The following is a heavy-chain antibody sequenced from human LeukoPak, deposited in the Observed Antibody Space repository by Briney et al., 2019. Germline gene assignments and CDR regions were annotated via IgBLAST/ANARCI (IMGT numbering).Heavy chain of an antibody. CDR1: GFTFSSYG. CDR2: IRYDGSNK. CDR3: ARDFHRRLYDSSGYYLY. Sequence: PGGSLRLSCAASGFTFSSYGMHWVRQAPGKGLEWVAFIRYDGSNKYYADSVKGRFTISRDNAKNSLYLQMNSLRAEDTAVYYCARDFHRRLYDSSGYYLYWGQGTLVTVSS. D-gene: IGHD3-22*01. J-gene: IGHJ4*02. V-gene: IGHV3-30*02.